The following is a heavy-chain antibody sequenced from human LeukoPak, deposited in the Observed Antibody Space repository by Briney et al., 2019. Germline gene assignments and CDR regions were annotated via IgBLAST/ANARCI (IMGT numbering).Heavy chain of an antibody. CDR3: ARAFNKYYYDSSGYYYPEGIFDY. CDR2: INHSGST. J-gene: IGHJ4*02. CDR1: GGSMSSSSYY. Sequence: MASETLSLTCTVSGGSMSSSSYYWGWIRQPPGKGLEWIGEINHSGSTNYNPSLKSRVTISVDTSKNQFSLKLSSVTAADTAVYYCARAFNKYYYDSSGYYYPEGIFDYWGQGTLVTVSS. D-gene: IGHD3-22*01. V-gene: IGHV4-39*07.